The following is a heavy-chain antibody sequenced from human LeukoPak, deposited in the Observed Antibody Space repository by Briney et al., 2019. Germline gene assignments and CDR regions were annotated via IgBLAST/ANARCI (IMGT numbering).Heavy chain of an antibody. CDR3: ARVRRSGYYPSYFDY. D-gene: IGHD3-22*01. Sequence: SETLSLTCTVSGGSVCSYYWSWIRQPPGKGLEWIGYIFYTGSTSYNPSLKSRVSISVDTSNNQFSLKLSSVTAADTAVYYCARVRRSGYYPSYFDYWGQGSLVTVSS. V-gene: IGHV4-59*02. CDR2: IFYTGST. CDR1: GGSVCSYY. J-gene: IGHJ4*02.